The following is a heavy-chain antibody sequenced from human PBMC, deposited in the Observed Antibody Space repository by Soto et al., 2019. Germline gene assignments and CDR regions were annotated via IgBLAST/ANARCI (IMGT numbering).Heavy chain of an antibody. Sequence: EVQLLESGGGLVQPGGSLRLSCAASGFTFSSYAMSWVRQAPGKGLEWVSAISGSGGSTYYADSVKGRFTISRDNSKNTLYLKMNSLRAEDTAVYYCASKNSGDKPYQGWFDPWGQGTLVTVSS. CDR2: ISGSGGST. J-gene: IGHJ5*02. V-gene: IGHV3-23*01. D-gene: IGHD1-26*01. CDR3: ASKNSGDKPYQGWFDP. CDR1: GFTFSSYA.